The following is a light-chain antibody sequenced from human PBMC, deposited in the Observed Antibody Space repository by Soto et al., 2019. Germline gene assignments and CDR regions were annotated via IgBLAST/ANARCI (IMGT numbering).Light chain of an antibody. Sequence: DIPMTQPPSSLSASVGETVIITCRASETITRYLNWYQSKPGKAPRLLISGASSLQSGVPSRFSGSYSGTDFALTISSLQPEDFETYYCQQSYSNPLTFGGGTKVDMK. CDR2: GAS. CDR3: QQSYSNPLT. CDR1: ETITRY. J-gene: IGKJ4*01. V-gene: IGKV1-39*01.